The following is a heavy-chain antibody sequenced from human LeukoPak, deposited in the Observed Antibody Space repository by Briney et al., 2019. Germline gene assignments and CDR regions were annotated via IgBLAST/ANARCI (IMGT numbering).Heavy chain of an antibody. CDR3: AISYCSSTSCYEAVNWFDP. CDR2: INPNSGGT. J-gene: IGHJ5*02. Sequence: ASVKVSRKASGYTFTGYYMHWVRQAPGQGLEWMGWINPNSGGTDYAQKFQGRVTMTRDTSISTAYMELSRLRSDDTAVYYCAISYCSSTSCYEAVNWFDPWGQGTLVTVSS. V-gene: IGHV1-2*02. CDR1: GYTFTGYY. D-gene: IGHD2-2*01.